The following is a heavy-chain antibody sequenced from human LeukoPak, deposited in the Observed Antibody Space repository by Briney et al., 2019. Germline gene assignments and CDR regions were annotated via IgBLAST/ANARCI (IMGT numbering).Heavy chain of an antibody. Sequence: PGGSLRLSCAASGFTFSSYWMHWVRQAPGKGLVWVSRINSDGSSTSYADSVKGRFTISRDNAKNTLYLQMNSLRAEDTAVYYCARDQVLRYFDWSAYPTTYNWFDPWGQGTLVTVSS. CDR1: GFTFSSYW. CDR2: INSDGSST. CDR3: ARDQVLRYFDWSAYPTTYNWFDP. D-gene: IGHD3-9*01. V-gene: IGHV3-74*01. J-gene: IGHJ5*02.